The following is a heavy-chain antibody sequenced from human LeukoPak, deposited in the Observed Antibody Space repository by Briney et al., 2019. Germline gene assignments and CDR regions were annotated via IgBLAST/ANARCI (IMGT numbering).Heavy chain of an antibody. Sequence: KAGGSLRLSCAASGFTFSSYTMSWVRQAPGKGLEWVSSISSSSSYISYADSVKGRFTISRDNAKNSLSLQMNSLRAEDTAVYYCAREGIVLMVYHFDYWGQGTLVTVSS. V-gene: IGHV3-21*01. D-gene: IGHD2-8*01. CDR1: GFTFSSYT. CDR3: AREGIVLMVYHFDY. CDR2: ISSSSSYI. J-gene: IGHJ4*02.